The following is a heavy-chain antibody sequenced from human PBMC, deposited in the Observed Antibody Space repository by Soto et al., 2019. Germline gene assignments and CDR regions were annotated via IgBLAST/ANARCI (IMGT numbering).Heavy chain of an antibody. CDR2: ISGSGGST. CDR3: AKDLRLLAAPGAWFDP. CDR1: GFTFSSYV. J-gene: IGHJ5*02. D-gene: IGHD6-13*01. V-gene: IGHV3-23*01. Sequence: EVQLLESGGGLVQPGGSLRLSCAASGFTFSSYVMSWVRQAPGKGLEWVSTISGSGGSTYYADSVKGRFTISRDNSKNMLYLQMNSLRAEDTAVYYCAKDLRLLAAPGAWFDPWGQGTLVTVSS.